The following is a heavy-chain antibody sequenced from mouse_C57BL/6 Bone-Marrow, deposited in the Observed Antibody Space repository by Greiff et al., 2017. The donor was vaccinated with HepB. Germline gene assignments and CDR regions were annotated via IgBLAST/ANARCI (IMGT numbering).Heavy chain of an antibody. CDR2: IYPRSGNT. J-gene: IGHJ4*01. Sequence: QVQLKESGAELVRPGASVKLSCKASGYTFTSYGISWVKQRTGQGLEWIGEIYPRSGNTYYNEKFKGKATLTADKSSSTAYMELRSLTSEDSAVYFCARRGGYAMDYWGQGTSVTVSS. V-gene: IGHV1-81*01. CDR1: GYTFTSYG. CDR3: ARRGGYAMDY.